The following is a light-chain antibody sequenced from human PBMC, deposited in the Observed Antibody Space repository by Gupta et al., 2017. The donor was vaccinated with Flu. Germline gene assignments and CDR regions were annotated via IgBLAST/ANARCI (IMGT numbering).Light chain of an antibody. CDR3: QQVKRDPHT. CDR2: KAS. J-gene: IGKJ4*01. CDR1: QSISSW. Sequence: DIQMTQSPSTLSASVGDRVTITCRASQSISSWLAWYQQKPGKAPKLLIYKASSLGSGVPPRFSGSGSGTEFTLIISSLQTDDFATYCCQQVKRDPHTFGGGTRVEIK. V-gene: IGKV1-5*03.